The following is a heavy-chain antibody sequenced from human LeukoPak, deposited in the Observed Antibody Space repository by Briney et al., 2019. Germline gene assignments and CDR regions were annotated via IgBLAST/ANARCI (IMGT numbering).Heavy chain of an antibody. Sequence: GGSLRLSCTATGFPFSDFWLCWVRQAPGKGVEWVANIRQDGNGKNYVPSVRGRFTISRDNAKNSVYLQMNSLTAEDTALYYCATSFDSSGNNWGQGTLVTVSS. CDR1: GFPFSDFW. CDR2: IRQDGNGK. CDR3: ATSFDSSGNN. D-gene: IGHD3-22*01. V-gene: IGHV3-7*01. J-gene: IGHJ4*02.